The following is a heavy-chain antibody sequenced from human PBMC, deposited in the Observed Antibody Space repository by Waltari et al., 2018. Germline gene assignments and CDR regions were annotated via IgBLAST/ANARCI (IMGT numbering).Heavy chain of an antibody. Sequence: QVQLVQSGAAVKKPGSSVKVSCKASGCTFSSYAISCVRQAPGQGLEWMGGIIPSFGTANYAQKFQGRVTITADESTSTAYMELSSLRSEDTAVYYCARRGAYSSGWYGSYYFDYWGQGTLVTVSS. D-gene: IGHD6-19*01. CDR2: IIPSFGTA. CDR3: ARRGAYSSGWYGSYYFDY. CDR1: GCTFSSYA. J-gene: IGHJ4*02. V-gene: IGHV1-69*01.